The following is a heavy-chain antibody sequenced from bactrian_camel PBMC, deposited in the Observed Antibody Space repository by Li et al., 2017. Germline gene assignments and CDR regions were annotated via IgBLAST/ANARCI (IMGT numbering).Heavy chain of an antibody. CDR2: ICTGDGRA. CDR1: GATFSSYF. V-gene: IGHV3S28*01. J-gene: IGHJ4*01. D-gene: IGHD1*01. Sequence: QLVESGGGSVQAGGSLRLSCAASGATFSSYFMGWFRQAPGKEREAVAAICTGDGRAYYHDSENDSVKGRFTISKDSTKNTLTLQMNSLKPEDTAMYTCVADRTSRCRSLGSLASDLYNTYGQGTQVTVS.